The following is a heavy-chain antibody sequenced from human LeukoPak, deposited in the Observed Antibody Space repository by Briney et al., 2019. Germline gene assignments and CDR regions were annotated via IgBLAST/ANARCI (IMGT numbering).Heavy chain of an antibody. D-gene: IGHD1-26*01. J-gene: IGHJ4*02. V-gene: IGHV3-64*01. CDR2: INTNGGTT. CDR1: GFTFNIYP. Sequence: GGSLRLSCVVSGFTFNIYPMHWVRQAPGKGLEYVSAINTNGGTTYYANSVKGRFTISRDTSKNTRYLQMGSPRVDYSAVYNDVRTSGSHVYWGQGILVTVSS. CDR3: VRTSGSHVY.